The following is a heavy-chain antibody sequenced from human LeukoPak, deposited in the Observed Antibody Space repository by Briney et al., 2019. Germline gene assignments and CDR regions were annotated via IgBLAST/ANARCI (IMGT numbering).Heavy chain of an antibody. CDR1: GFTVSSNY. J-gene: IGHJ3*02. Sequence: GGSLRLSCAASGFTVSSNYMSWVRQAPGKGLEWVSVIYSGGSTYYADSVKGRFTISRDNSKNTLYLQMNSLRAEDTAVYYCARSGIAAAGTWDAFDIWGQGTMVTVSS. CDR2: IYSGGST. V-gene: IGHV3-66*01. CDR3: ARSGIAAAGTWDAFDI. D-gene: IGHD6-13*01.